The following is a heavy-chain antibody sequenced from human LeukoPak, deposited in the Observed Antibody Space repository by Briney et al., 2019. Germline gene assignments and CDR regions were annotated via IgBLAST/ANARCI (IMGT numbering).Heavy chain of an antibody. V-gene: IGHV3-74*03. J-gene: IGHJ4*02. Sequence: SPISPTGSTTTYADSVKGRFTVSRDNAKNTLYLQVNNLRAEDTAVYYCARGPNSNWSGLDFWGQGTLLTVSS. CDR3: ARGPNSNWSGLDF. D-gene: IGHD6-6*01. CDR2: ISPTGSTT.